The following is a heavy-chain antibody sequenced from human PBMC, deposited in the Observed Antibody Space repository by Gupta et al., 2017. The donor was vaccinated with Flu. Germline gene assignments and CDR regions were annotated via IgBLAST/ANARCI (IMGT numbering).Heavy chain of an antibody. Sequence: IHWVRQAPGQGLEGMGRISPLSGDTDYAQKFQGRVTMTRDTSLTTVYMELTRLTSDDTAVYFCARPDCSSAVCYTPAYGGQGTLVTVSS. D-gene: IGHD2-2*02. CDR2: ISPLSGDT. V-gene: IGHV1-2*06. CDR3: ARPDCSSAVCYTPAY. J-gene: IGHJ4*02.